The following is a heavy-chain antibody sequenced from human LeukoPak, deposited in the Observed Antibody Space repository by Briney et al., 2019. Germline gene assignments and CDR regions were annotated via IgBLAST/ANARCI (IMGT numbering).Heavy chain of an antibody. D-gene: IGHD1-26*01. CDR1: GFTFSSYA. CDR3: AKAGSGSYDWYFDL. Sequence: GGSLRLSCAASGFTFSSYAMSWVRQTPGKGLEWVSTISGSGGSTYYADSVKGRFTISRDNSKNTLYLQMNSLRAEDTAVYYCAKAGSGSYDWYFDLWGRGTLVTVSS. V-gene: IGHV3-23*01. J-gene: IGHJ2*01. CDR2: ISGSGGST.